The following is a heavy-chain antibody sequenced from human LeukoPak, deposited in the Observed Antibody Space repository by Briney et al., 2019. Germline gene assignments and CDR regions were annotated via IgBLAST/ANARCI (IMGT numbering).Heavy chain of an antibody. V-gene: IGHV4-59*11. CDR3: ARASRGSFDY. J-gene: IGHJ4*02. D-gene: IGHD3-10*01. CDR2: IYYSGST. CDR1: GGSISSHY. Sequence: PSETLSLTCTVSGGSISSHYWSWIRQPPGKGLEWIGYIYYSGSTNYNPSLKSRVTISVDMSKNQFSLKLSSVTAADTAVYYCARASRGSFDYWGQGTLVTVSS.